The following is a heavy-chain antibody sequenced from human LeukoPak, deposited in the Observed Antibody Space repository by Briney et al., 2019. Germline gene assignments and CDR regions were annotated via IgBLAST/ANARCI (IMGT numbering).Heavy chain of an antibody. CDR3: ARRASSWPTFDY. Sequence: PSETLSLTCAVSGYSISSGYYWGWIRQPPGKGLEWIGSIYHSGNTYYNPSLKSRVTISVDTSKNQFSLKLSSVTAADTAVYYCARRASSWPTFDYWGQGTLVTVSS. CDR1: GYSISSGYY. J-gene: IGHJ4*02. D-gene: IGHD6-13*01. CDR2: IYHSGNT. V-gene: IGHV4-38-2*01.